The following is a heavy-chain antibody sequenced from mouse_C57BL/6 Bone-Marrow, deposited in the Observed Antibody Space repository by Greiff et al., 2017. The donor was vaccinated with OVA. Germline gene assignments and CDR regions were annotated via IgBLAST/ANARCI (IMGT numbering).Heavy chain of an antibody. CDR3: ARPLLLRPFDY. CDR2: IDPSDSYT. V-gene: IGHV1-50*01. Sequence: VQLQQPGAELVKPGASVKLSCKASGYTFTSYWMQWVKQRPGQGLEWIGEIDPSDSYTNYNQKFKGKATLTVDTSSSTAYMQLSSRTSEDSAVYYCARPLLLRPFDYWGQGTTLTVSS. D-gene: IGHD1-1*01. CDR1: GYTFTSYW. J-gene: IGHJ2*01.